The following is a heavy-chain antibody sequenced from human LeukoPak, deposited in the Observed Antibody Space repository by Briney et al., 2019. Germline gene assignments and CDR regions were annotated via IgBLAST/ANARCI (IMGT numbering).Heavy chain of an antibody. CDR3: AKPHYYDSSGYRDY. D-gene: IGHD3-22*01. CDR2: ISGSGGST. J-gene: IGHJ4*02. CDR1: GFTFSSYA. Sequence: GGSLRLSCAASGFTFSSYAMSWVRQAPGKGLEWVSAISGSGGSTYYADSVKGRFTISRDNSKNTLYLQMNSLRAEDTAVYYCAKPHYYDSSGYRDYWGQGTLVTVSP. V-gene: IGHV3-23*01.